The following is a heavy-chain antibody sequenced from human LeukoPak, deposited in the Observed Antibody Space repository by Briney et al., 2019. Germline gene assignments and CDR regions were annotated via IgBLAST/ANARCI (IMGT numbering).Heavy chain of an antibody. CDR3: AKFDGVQLWLPYYYYYMDV. D-gene: IGHD5-18*01. CDR2: ISYDGSNK. Sequence: PGRSLRLSCAASGFTFSSYGMHWVRQAPGKGLEWVAVISYDGSNKYYADSVKGRFTISRDNSKNTLYLQMNSLRAEDTAVYYCAKFDGVQLWLPYYYYYMDVWGKGTTVTVSS. V-gene: IGHV3-30*18. J-gene: IGHJ6*03. CDR1: GFTFSSYG.